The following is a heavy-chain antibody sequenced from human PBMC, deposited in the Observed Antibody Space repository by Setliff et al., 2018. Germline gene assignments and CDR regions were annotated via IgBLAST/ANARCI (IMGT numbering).Heavy chain of an antibody. CDR3: TTGQFCFNGVCYPSYYYYMDV. Sequence: TGGSLRLSCTASGITFNNARMSWVRQAPGKGLEWVGVIKSKTGGETTDYAAPVKGRFTISRDDSKNMVSLEMHSLKTEDTAVYYCTTGQFCFNGVCYPSYYYYMDVWGKGTTVTVSS. V-gene: IGHV3-15*05. J-gene: IGHJ6*03. CDR2: IKSKTGGETT. CDR1: GITFNNAR. D-gene: IGHD2-8*01.